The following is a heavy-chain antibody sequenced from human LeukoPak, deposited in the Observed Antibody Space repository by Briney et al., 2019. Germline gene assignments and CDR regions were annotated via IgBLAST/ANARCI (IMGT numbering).Heavy chain of an antibody. Sequence: EPGGSLRLSCAASGFTFSSYAMNWVCQAPGKGLEWVSYMSTSGGIIYYADSVKGRFTISRDNAKNSLYLQMNSLRAEDTAVYYCARDVQIWGQGTLVTVSS. J-gene: IGHJ4*02. CDR3: ARDVQI. V-gene: IGHV3-48*03. CDR2: MSTSGGII. CDR1: GFTFSSYA.